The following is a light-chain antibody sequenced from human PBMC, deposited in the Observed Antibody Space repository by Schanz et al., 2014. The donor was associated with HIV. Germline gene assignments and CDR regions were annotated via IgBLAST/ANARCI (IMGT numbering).Light chain of an antibody. J-gene: IGLJ2*01. V-gene: IGLV2-14*03. CDR3: SSHAGRNSFVV. CDR2: DVS. Sequence: QSALTQPPSASGSPGQSVTISCTGTSSDVGGYKYVCWYQQHPGKAPKLMIYDVSNRPSGVSNRFSGSKSGNTASLTISGLQAEDEADYYCSSHAGRNSFVVFGGGTKLTVL. CDR1: SSDVGGYKY.